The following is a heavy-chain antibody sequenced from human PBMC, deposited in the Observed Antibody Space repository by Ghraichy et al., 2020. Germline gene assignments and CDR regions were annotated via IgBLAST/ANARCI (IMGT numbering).Heavy chain of an antibody. D-gene: IGHD2-21*02. CDR3: AKYLEAYCGGDCYELFDY. CDR1: GFTFSSYA. V-gene: IGHV3-23*01. Sequence: ESLNISCAASGFTFSSYAMSWVRQAPGKGLEWVSLITDSGVGTHYADSVKGRFTISRDNSKNTLYLQMNSLRAEDTAVYYCAKYLEAYCGGDCYELFDYWGQGTLVTVSS. J-gene: IGHJ4*02. CDR2: ITDSGVGT.